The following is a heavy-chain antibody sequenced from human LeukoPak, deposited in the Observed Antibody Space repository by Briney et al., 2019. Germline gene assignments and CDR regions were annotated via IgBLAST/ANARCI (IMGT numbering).Heavy chain of an antibody. CDR2: TYYRSKWYN. V-gene: IGHV6-1*01. CDR1: GDSVSGDRAV. J-gene: IGHJ4*02. D-gene: IGHD2-2*01. CDR3: ARDAPGQSYFDH. Sequence: SQTLSLTCAISGDSVSGDRAVWNWIRQSPSRGLEWLGRTYYRSKWYNDYAVSVKGRITVNPDTSKNQFSLQLNSVTPEDTAVYYCARDAPGQSYFDHWGQGTLVTVSS.